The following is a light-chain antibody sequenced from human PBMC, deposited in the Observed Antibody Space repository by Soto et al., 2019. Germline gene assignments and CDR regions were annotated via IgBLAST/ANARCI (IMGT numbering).Light chain of an antibody. V-gene: IGKV3-20*01. CDR3: HQYGTFPIT. J-gene: IGKJ5*01. Sequence: EIVLTQSPGTLCLSPGERATLYCRASQSVNSDFVAWYRQKPGQAPRLVIYGASSGATGIPDRVSGSGSGTDFTLTINRLEPEDFAVYFCHQYGTFPITFGQGTRLEIK. CDR1: QSVNSDF. CDR2: GAS.